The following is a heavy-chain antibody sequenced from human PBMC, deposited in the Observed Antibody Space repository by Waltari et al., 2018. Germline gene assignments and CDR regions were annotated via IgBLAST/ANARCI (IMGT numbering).Heavy chain of an antibody. D-gene: IGHD3-22*01. Sequence: QVQLQESGPGLVKPSETLSLTCAVSGYSISSGYYWGWIRQPPGKGLEWIGSIYHSGSNYYNPSLKSRVTISVDTSKNQFALKLSSVTAADTAVYYCASEEYYYDSSGLDYWGQGTLVTVSS. J-gene: IGHJ4*02. CDR2: IYHSGSN. CDR3: ASEEYYYDSSGLDY. CDR1: GYSISSGYY. V-gene: IGHV4-38-2*01.